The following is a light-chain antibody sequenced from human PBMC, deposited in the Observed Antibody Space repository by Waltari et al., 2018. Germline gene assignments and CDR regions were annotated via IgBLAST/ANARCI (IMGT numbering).Light chain of an antibody. CDR1: QTISGY. CDR2: AAS. Sequence: DIQMTQSTSSLSASVGERITITCRAGQTISGYLNWYQQKSGIAPKLLIYAASSLQSGVPSRFSGSGSGTDFTLTINSLQPEDSATYYCQQSYTTPWTFGQGTKVEVK. CDR3: QQSYTTPWT. V-gene: IGKV1-39*01. J-gene: IGKJ1*01.